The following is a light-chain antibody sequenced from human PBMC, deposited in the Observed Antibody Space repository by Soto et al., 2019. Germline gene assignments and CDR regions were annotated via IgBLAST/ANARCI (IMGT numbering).Light chain of an antibody. V-gene: IGLV2-8*01. Sequence: QSALTQPPSASGSPGQSVTISCTGTSSDVGGYNYVSWYQQHPGKAPTLMIYEVSKRPSGVPDRLCGSKSGNTASLTVSGLQAEDEADYYCSSYAGSKGVFGGGTKLTVL. CDR3: SSYAGSKGV. J-gene: IGLJ2*01. CDR2: EVS. CDR1: SSDVGGYNY.